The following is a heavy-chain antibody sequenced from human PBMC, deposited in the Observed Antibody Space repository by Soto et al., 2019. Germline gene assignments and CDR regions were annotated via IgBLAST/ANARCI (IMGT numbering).Heavy chain of an antibody. Sequence: QVQLVESGGGVVQPGRSLRLSCAASGFTFSINGMHWVRQAPGKGLEWVAVISYDGMSKYYGDSVKGRFTISRDNSKNTRYLQINSLRAEDTAVYYCTKGGYSSTWFNPGDAWGQGTLVTVSS. CDR1: GFTFSING. CDR3: TKGGYSSTWFNPGDA. D-gene: IGHD6-13*01. V-gene: IGHV3-30*18. J-gene: IGHJ5*02. CDR2: ISYDGMSK.